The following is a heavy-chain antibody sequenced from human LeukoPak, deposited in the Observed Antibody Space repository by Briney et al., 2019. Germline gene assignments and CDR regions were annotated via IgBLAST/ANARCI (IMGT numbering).Heavy chain of an antibody. V-gene: IGHV1-2*02. J-gene: IGHJ5*02. CDR3: ARDATYYNWFDP. Sequence: ASVKVSCKVSGYTFIDYNMNWGRQALGQGLEWMGRIDPDSGVTGYAQNFQGRVTMTTDTSISTAYMELSRLRSDDTAVYYCARDATYYNWFDPWGQGTLVTVSS. CDR2: IDPDSGVT. CDR1: GYTFIDYN.